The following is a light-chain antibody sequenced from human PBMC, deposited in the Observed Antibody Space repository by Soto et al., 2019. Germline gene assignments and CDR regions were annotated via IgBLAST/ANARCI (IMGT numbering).Light chain of an antibody. CDR1: QSIGGL. CDR2: KAS. J-gene: IGKJ1*01. V-gene: IGKV1-5*03. Sequence: DIQMTQSPSTLSASVEDRVTITCRASQSIGGLLAWYQQKPGEAPKLLIYKASYLESGVPSRFSGSGSGTEFTLTISSLQPEDLATYYCQHYSAFSVTFGQGTKVDIK. CDR3: QHYSAFSVT.